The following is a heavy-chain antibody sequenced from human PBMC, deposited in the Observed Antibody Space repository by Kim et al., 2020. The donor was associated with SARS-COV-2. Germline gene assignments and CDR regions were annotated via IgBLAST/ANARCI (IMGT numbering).Heavy chain of an antibody. CDR3: ARRNGSGRRWFDP. D-gene: IGHD3-10*01. J-gene: IGHJ5*02. CDR2: IYYSGST. Sequence: SETLSLTCTVSGGSISSSSYYWGWIRQPPGKGLEWIGSIYYSGSTYYNPSLKSRVTISVDTSKNQFSLRLSSVTAADTAVYYCARRNGSGRRWFDPWGQG. CDR1: GGSISSSSYY. V-gene: IGHV4-39*01.